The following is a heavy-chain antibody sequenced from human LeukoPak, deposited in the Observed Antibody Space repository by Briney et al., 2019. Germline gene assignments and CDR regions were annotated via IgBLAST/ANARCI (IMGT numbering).Heavy chain of an antibody. Sequence: ASVKVSCKASGYTFTSYYMHWVRQAPGQGLEWMGIINPSGGSTSYAQKFQGRVTMTRDTSMSTVYMELSSLRSEDTAVYYCARARGNYYDSSALYGMDVWGQGTTVTVSS. CDR2: INPSGGST. CDR1: GYTFTSYY. V-gene: IGHV1-46*01. J-gene: IGHJ6*02. CDR3: ARARGNYYDSSALYGMDV. D-gene: IGHD3-22*01.